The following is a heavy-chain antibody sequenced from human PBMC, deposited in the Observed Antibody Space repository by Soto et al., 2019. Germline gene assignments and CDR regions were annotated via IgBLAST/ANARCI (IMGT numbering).Heavy chain of an antibody. CDR3: ARVAPIDYDILTGPFHY. CDR1: GYTFTGYY. CDR2: INPNSGGT. D-gene: IGHD3-9*01. V-gene: IGHV1-2*02. J-gene: IGHJ4*02. Sequence: VASVKVSCKASGYTFTGYYMHWVRQAPGQGLEWMGWINPNSGGTNYAQKFQGRVTMTRDTSISTAYMELSRLRSDDTAVYYCARVAPIDYDILTGPFHYWGQGTLV.